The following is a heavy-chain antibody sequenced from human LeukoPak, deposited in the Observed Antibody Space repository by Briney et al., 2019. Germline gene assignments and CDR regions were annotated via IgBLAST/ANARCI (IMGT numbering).Heavy chain of an antibody. J-gene: IGHJ4*02. Sequence: GRSQRLSCAASGFTFSSYGMHWVRQAPGKGLEWVAVIWYDGSNKYYADSVKGRFTISRDNSKNTLYLQMNSLRAEDTAVYYCAREEVPAASLDYWGQGTLVTVSS. CDR2: IWYDGSNK. CDR3: AREEVPAASLDY. V-gene: IGHV3-33*01. D-gene: IGHD2-2*01. CDR1: GFTFSSYG.